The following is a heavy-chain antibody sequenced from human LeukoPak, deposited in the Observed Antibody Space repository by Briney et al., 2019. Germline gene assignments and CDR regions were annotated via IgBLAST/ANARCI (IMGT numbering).Heavy chain of an antibody. Sequence: SETLSLTCTVSGGXISSSSYYWGWIRQPPGKGLEWFGSIYYSGSTYYNPSLKSRVTISVDTSKNQLSLKLSSVTAADTAVYYCASARTSSRSWFTFDYWGQGILVTVSS. V-gene: IGHV4-39*01. CDR3: ASARTSSRSWFTFDY. CDR1: GGXISSSSYY. CDR2: IYYSGST. J-gene: IGHJ4*02. D-gene: IGHD6-13*01.